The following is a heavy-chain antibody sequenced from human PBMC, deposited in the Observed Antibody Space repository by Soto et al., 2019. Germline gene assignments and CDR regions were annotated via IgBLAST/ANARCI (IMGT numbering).Heavy chain of an antibody. CDR3: AHTRIAAAGHDY. V-gene: IGHV2-5*02. Sequence: QITLKESGPTLVKPTQTLTRTCTFSGFSLSTSGVGVGWFRQPPGKALEWLALIYWDDYKRYSPSLKSRLTITKETSKKQVVLTMATMDPVDTATYYCAHTRIAAAGHDYWGQGTLVTVSS. CDR1: GFSLSTSGVG. J-gene: IGHJ4*02. CDR2: IYWDDYK. D-gene: IGHD6-13*01.